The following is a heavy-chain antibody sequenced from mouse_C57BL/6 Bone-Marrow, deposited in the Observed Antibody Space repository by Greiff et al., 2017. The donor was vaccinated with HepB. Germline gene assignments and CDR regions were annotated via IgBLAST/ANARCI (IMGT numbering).Heavy chain of an antibody. CDR1: GFTFSDYG. V-gene: IGHV5-17*01. D-gene: IGHD1-1*01. CDR2: ISSGSSTI. Sequence: EVKLVESGGGLVKPGGSLKLSCAASGFTFSDYGMHWVRQAPETGLEWVAYISSGSSTIYYADTVKGRFTISRDNAKNTLFLQMTSLRSEDTAMYYCARGYYGSSPYWYFDVWGTGTTVTVSS. CDR3: ARGYYGSSPYWYFDV. J-gene: IGHJ1*03.